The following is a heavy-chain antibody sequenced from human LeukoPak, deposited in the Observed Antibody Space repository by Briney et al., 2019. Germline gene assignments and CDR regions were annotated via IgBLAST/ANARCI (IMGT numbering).Heavy chain of an antibody. J-gene: IGHJ4*02. CDR3: AKDEPTYQLLETYYFDY. D-gene: IGHD2-2*01. V-gene: IGHV3-30*02. CDR2: IRYDGSNK. Sequence: GGSLRLSCAASGFAASGFTFSTFGMHWVRQAPGKGLEWVAFIRYDGSNKYYADSVKGRFTISRDNSKNTLYLQMNSLRAEDTAVYYCAKDEPTYQLLETYYFDYWGQGTLVTVSS. CDR1: GFTFSTFG.